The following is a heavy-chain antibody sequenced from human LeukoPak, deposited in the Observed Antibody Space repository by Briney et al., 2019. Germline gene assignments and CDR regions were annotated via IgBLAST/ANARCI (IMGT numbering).Heavy chain of an antibody. CDR2: ISGSGGNT. D-gene: IGHD5-18*01. CDR3: ARGAGYSYGYIDY. J-gene: IGHJ4*02. Sequence: GGSLRLSCAASGFTFTSYAMTWVRQAPGKGLEWVSSISGSGGNTFYADSVKGRFTISRDNSKNTLYLQMNSLRAEDTAVYYCARGAGYSYGYIDYWGQGTLVTVSS. V-gene: IGHV3-23*01. CDR1: GFTFTSYA.